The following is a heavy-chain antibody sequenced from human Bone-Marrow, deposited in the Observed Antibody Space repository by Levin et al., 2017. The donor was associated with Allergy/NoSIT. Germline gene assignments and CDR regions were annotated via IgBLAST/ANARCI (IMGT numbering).Heavy chain of an antibody. V-gene: IGHV3-30*03. Sequence: SCAASGFTFSSYGMHWVRQAPGKGLEWVAVISYDGSNKYYADSVKGRFTISRDNSKNTLYLQMNSLRAEDTAVYYCARGQDTMIVVVPLDYWGQGTLVTVSS. CDR1: GFTFSSYG. D-gene: IGHD3-22*01. CDR2: ISYDGSNK. CDR3: ARGQDTMIVVVPLDY. J-gene: IGHJ4*02.